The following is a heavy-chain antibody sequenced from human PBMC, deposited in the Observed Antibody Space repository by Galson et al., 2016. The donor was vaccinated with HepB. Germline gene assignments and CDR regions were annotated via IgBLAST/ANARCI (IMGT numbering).Heavy chain of an antibody. Sequence: CAISGDSVSSKSAAWNWIRHSPSRGLEWLGSTYHTSNWYSDYAVSVKSRITTNPDTSKNQFSLQLNSVTPEDTAVYYCARGHLVVPFSFYFDYWGQGPLVTVSS. CDR1: GDSVSSKSAA. J-gene: IGHJ4*02. CDR3: ARGHLVVPFSFYFDY. CDR2: TYHTSNWYS. V-gene: IGHV6-1*01. D-gene: IGHD2-15*01.